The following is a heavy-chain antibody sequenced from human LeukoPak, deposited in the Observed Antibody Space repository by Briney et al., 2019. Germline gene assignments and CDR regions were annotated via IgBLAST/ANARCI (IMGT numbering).Heavy chain of an antibody. Sequence: GGSLRLSCVASGFTVSSNYMSWVRKAPGKGLEWVSVIYTGGSTYYADSVKGRFTISRDNSKNTLYLQMSSLRAEDTAVYYCAIGVVSSIDYWGQGTLVTVSS. CDR2: IYTGGST. J-gene: IGHJ4*02. D-gene: IGHD3-3*01. CDR3: AIGVVSSIDY. CDR1: GFTVSSNY. V-gene: IGHV3-53*01.